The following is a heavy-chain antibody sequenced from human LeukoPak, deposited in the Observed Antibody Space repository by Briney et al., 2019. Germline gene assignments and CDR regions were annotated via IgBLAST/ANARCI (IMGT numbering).Heavy chain of an antibody. CDR1: GSTFTGYY. CDR2: INPNSGGT. V-gene: IGHV1-2*02. CDR3: ARVEYSSGYYSGYYYYYMDV. D-gene: IGHD3-22*01. Sequence: GASVKNSCKASGSTFTGYYMHWVREAPGQGLEWMGWINPNSGGTNYAQKFHGRVTISRDKAKNSLYLQMNSLRAEDTAVYYCARVEYSSGYYSGYYYYYMDVWGKGTTVTVSS. J-gene: IGHJ6*03.